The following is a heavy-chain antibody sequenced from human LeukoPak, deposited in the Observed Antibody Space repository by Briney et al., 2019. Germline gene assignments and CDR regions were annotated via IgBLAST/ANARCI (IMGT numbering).Heavy chain of an antibody. D-gene: IGHD2-2*01. CDR2: ISYDGSNK. CDR3: ARDLADIVVVPAAIFYYYYGMDV. Sequence: GGSLRLSCAASGFTFSSYAMHWVRQAPGKGLEWVAVISYDGSNKYYADSVKGRFTISRDNSKNTLYLQMNSLRAEDTAVYYSARDLADIVVVPAAIFYYYYGMDVWGQGTTVTVSS. J-gene: IGHJ6*02. V-gene: IGHV3-30*04. CDR1: GFTFSSYA.